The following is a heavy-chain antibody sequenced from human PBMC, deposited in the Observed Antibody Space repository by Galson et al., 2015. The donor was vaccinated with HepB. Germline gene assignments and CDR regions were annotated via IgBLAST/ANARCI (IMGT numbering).Heavy chain of an antibody. CDR2: IRSKAYGGTT. CDR1: GFTFGDYA. D-gene: IGHD3-10*01. V-gene: IGHV3-49*03. Sequence: SLRLSCAASGFTFGDYAMSWFRQAPGKGLEWVGFIRSKAYGGTTEYAASVKGRFTISRDDSKSIAYLQMNSLKTEDTAVYYCTRRQHNDNYYGSGSYQDYWGQGTLVTVSS. CDR3: TRRQHNDNYYGSGSYQDY. J-gene: IGHJ4*02.